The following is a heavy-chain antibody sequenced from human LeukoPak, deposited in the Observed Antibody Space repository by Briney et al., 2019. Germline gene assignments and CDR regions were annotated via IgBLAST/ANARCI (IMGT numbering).Heavy chain of an antibody. CDR3: ARHERRWRIAAAGTARQNAFDI. V-gene: IGHV4-34*01. D-gene: IGHD6-13*01. CDR2: INHSGST. J-gene: IGHJ3*02. CDR1: GGSFSGYY. Sequence: PSETLSLTCAVYGGSFSGYYWSWIRQPPGKGLEWIGEINHSGSTNYNPSLKSRVTISVDTSKNQFSLKLSSVTAADTAVYYCARHERRWRIAAAGTARQNAFDIWGQGTMVTVSS.